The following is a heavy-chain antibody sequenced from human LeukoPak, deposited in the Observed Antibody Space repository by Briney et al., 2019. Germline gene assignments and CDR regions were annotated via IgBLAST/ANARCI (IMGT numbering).Heavy chain of an antibody. D-gene: IGHD3-10*01. V-gene: IGHV3-23*01. CDR1: GFTFRIYV. CDR3: AKDDRITLSRGITAR. CDR2: LSGSGDEI. Sequence: GGSLRLSCTASGFTFRIYVMNWVRQAPGKGLEWVSSLSGSGDEIYYADSVKGRFTVSRDNTENTLFLNMNSLTAEDTGLYYCAKDDRITLSRGITARWGQGTLVIVSS. J-gene: IGHJ4*02.